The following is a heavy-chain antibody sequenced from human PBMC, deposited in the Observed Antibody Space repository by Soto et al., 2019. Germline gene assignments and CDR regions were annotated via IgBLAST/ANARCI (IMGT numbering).Heavy chain of an antibody. CDR2: ISAYNGNT. CDR3: ARDGDGGAAALY. D-gene: IGHD6-13*01. Sequence: QVQLVQSGAEVKKPGASVKVSCKASGYTFASYGISWVRQPPGQGLAGMGWISAYNGNTNYAQKLQGRVTMTTDTPTSTADMELRSLRSDDTAVYYCARDGDGGAAALYWGQGTLVTVSS. CDR1: GYTFASYG. V-gene: IGHV1-18*01. J-gene: IGHJ4*02.